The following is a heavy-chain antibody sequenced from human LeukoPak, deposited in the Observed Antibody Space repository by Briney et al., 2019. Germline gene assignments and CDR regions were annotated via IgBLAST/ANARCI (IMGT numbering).Heavy chain of an antibody. V-gene: IGHV3-66*01. CDR2: IYSGGST. CDR3: ARVTYGYDY. CDR1: EFSVGSNY. Sequence: GGSLRLSCAASEFSVGSNYMTWVRQAPGKGLEWVSLIYSGGSTYYADSVKGRFTISRDNSKNTLYLQMGSLTTEDMAVYYCARVTYGYDYWGQGTLVTVSS. D-gene: IGHD5-18*01. J-gene: IGHJ4*02.